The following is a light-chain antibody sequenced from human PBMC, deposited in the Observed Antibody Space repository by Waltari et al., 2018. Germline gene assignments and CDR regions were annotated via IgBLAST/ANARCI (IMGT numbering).Light chain of an antibody. J-gene: IGKJ5*01. CDR3: QQYYSSPVT. CDR1: QSVLYRSENKNY. Sequence: DIVMTQSPDPLAVSLGERAPINCKSSQSVLYRSENKNYLGWYQQKPGLPPKLLIYWASTRESGVPDRFSGSGSGTDFTLTISSLQAEDVAVYYCQQYYSSPVTFGQGTRLEIK. V-gene: IGKV4-1*01. CDR2: WAS.